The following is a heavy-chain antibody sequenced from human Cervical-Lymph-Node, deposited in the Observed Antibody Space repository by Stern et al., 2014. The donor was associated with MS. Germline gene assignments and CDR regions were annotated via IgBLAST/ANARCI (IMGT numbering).Heavy chain of an antibody. Sequence: VELVESGAEVKKPGSSVKVSCKASGGTFSSYAISWVPQAPGQGLEWMGGLIPIFGTANYAQKFQGRGTITADESTSTAYMELSSLRSEDTAVYYCARGELKEGLVRGMDVWGQGTTVTVSS. J-gene: IGHJ6*02. CDR1: GGTFSSYA. D-gene: IGHD1-26*01. CDR2: LIPIFGTA. V-gene: IGHV1-69*01. CDR3: ARGELKEGLVRGMDV.